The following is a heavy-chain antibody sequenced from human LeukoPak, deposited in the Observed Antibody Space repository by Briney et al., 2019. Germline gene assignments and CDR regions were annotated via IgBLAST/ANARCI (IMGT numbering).Heavy chain of an antibody. Sequence: ASVKVSCKASGYTFTSYDINWVRQATGQGLEWMGWMNPNSGNTGYAQKFQGRVTMTRNTSISTAYMELSRLRSDDTAVYYCARDLILTMVRGGMDVWGKGTTVTISP. V-gene: IGHV1-8*01. CDR1: GYTFTSYD. CDR2: MNPNSGNT. D-gene: IGHD3-10*01. J-gene: IGHJ6*04. CDR3: ARDLILTMVRGGMDV.